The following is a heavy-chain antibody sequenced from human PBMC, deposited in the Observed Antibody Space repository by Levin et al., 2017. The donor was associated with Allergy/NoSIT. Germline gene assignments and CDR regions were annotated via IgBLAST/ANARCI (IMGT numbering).Heavy chain of an antibody. Sequence: SVKVSCRDSGDTFSYYAFSWVRQAPGQGLEWMGGIIPNFQSATYAQKFQGRVTITADKSTSTAYMELTGLKSEDTAFYYCARGDYSSSGSFWVFDYWGQGTLLTVSS. CDR2: IIPNFQSA. J-gene: IGHJ4*02. CDR1: GDTFSYYA. CDR3: ARGDYSSSGSFWVFDY. V-gene: IGHV1-69*06. D-gene: IGHD6-19*01.